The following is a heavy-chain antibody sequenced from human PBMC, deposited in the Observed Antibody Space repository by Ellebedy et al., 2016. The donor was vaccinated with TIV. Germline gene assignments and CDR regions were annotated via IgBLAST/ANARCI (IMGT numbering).Heavy chain of an antibody. D-gene: IGHD6-6*01. CDR3: ASTRIQYSSSPSRFYYFDY. V-gene: IGHV4-59*08. Sequence: MPSETLSLTCTVSGGSITTYFWSWIRQPPGKGLEWIGYIHYSGSTNSNPSLKSRVTISVDTSKNHFSLRLSSVTAADTAVYYCASTRIQYSSSPSRFYYFDYWGQGTLVTVSS. CDR2: IHYSGST. J-gene: IGHJ4*02. CDR1: GGSITTYF.